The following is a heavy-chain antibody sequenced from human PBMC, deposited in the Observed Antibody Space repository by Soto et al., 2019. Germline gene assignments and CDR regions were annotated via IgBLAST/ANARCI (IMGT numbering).Heavy chain of an antibody. CDR1: GFTFSVYS. CDR2: ITSDTKTI. CDR3: ARSVEGHFDY. D-gene: IGHD6-19*01. Sequence: EVQLVESGGDLVQRGGSLRLSCVASGFTFSVYSMNWVRQAPGKGLEWFSYITSDTKTIKYADSVKGRFTISRDTAKNSVYLQMKSRRDEDTAVYYCARSVEGHFDYWGQGTVVTVSS. V-gene: IGHV3-48*02. J-gene: IGHJ4*02.